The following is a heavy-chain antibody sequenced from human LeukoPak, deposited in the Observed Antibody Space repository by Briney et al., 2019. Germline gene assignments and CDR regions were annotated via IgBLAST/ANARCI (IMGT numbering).Heavy chain of an antibody. J-gene: IGHJ3*02. Sequence: SETLSLTCTVSRDSIIGDDYYWDWIRQPAGKGLEWIGRIHVRRQTLYSPSLKSRVTISLDPSKNLFSLKLISVSATDTAVYYCAKEKWASGLRAFDIWAQGTMVTVSS. CDR2: IHVRRQT. D-gene: IGHD1-26*01. CDR3: AKEKWASGLRAFDI. V-gene: IGHV4-61*02. CDR1: RDSIIGDDYY.